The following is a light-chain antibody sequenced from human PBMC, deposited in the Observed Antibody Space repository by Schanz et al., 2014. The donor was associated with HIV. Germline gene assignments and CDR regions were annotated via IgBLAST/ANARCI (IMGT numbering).Light chain of an antibody. CDR3: QQRSNWPPLT. CDR2: DAS. CDR1: QSVSSY. J-gene: IGKJ1*01. V-gene: IGKV3-11*01. Sequence: EIVLTQSPATLSLSPGERATLSCRASQSVSSYFAWYQQKPGQAPRLLIYDASNRATGIPARFSGSGSGTDFTLTSSSLEPEDFAVYYCQQRSNWPPLTFGQGTKLEI.